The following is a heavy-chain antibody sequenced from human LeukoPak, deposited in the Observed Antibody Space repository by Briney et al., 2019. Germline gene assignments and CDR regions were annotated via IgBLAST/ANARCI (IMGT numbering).Heavy chain of an antibody. Sequence: PSETLSLTCTVSGGSVSSTTYYWSWIRQPPGNGLEWIGYIYYSGSTNYNPSLKSRVTISIDTSKNQFSLKLSSVTAADTAVYYCARRFDTSGWVDYWGQGTLVTVSS. J-gene: IGHJ4*02. CDR1: GGSVSSTTYY. CDR2: IYYSGST. CDR3: ARRFDTSGWVDY. V-gene: IGHV4-61*01. D-gene: IGHD6-19*01.